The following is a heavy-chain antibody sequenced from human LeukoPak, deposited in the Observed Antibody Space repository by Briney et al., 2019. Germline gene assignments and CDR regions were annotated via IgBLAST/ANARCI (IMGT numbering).Heavy chain of an antibody. Sequence: KPSETLSLTCAVYGGSFSGYYWSWIRQPPGKGLEWIGEINHSGSTNYNPSLKSRVTISVDTSKNQFSLKLSSVTAADTAVYYCARDPLLDYGDYFGGEGEDYWGQGTLVTVSS. CDR3: ARDPLLDYGDYFGGEGEDY. CDR1: GGSFSGYY. V-gene: IGHV4-34*01. J-gene: IGHJ4*02. D-gene: IGHD4-17*01. CDR2: INHSGST.